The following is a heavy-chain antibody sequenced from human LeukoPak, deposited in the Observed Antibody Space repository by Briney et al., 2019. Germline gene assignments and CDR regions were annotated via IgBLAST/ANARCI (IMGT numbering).Heavy chain of an antibody. D-gene: IGHD3-22*01. CDR1: GYSISSGYY. V-gene: IGHV4-38-2*02. CDR3: ARGYDNSGYLT. J-gene: IGHJ5*02. Sequence: SETLSLTCTVSGYSISSGYYWGWIRQPPGKGLEWIGSIYHTGSTYYNPSLKSRVTISVDTSKNQFSLKLSSVTAADTAVYYCARGYDNSGYLTWGQGTLVTVSS. CDR2: IYHTGST.